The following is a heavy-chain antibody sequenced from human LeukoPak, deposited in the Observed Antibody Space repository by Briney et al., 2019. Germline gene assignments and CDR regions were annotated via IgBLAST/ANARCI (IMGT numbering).Heavy chain of an antibody. Sequence: GGSLRPSCAASGFTFSSYSMNWVRQAPGKGLEWVSSISSSSSYIYYADSVKGRFTISRDNAKNSLYLQMNSLRAEDTAVYYCARDRVAEGYCSGGSCPGAFDIWGQGTMVTVSS. J-gene: IGHJ3*02. CDR2: ISSSSSYI. CDR1: GFTFSSYS. V-gene: IGHV3-21*01. D-gene: IGHD2-15*01. CDR3: ARDRVAEGYCSGGSCPGAFDI.